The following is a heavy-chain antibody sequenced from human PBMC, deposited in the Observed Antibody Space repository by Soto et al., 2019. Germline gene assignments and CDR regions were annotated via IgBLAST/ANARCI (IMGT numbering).Heavy chain of an antibody. Sequence: EVQLVESGGGLVKPGGSLRLSCAASGFTLSNAWMSWVRQAPGKGLEWVGRIKSKTDGGTTDYAAPVKGRFTISRDDSKNTLYLQMNSLKTEDTAVYYCTTVIVRSTPAGDYWGQGTLVTVSS. J-gene: IGHJ4*02. CDR1: GFTLSNAW. CDR3: TTVIVRSTPAGDY. D-gene: IGHD1-26*01. CDR2: IKSKTDGGTT. V-gene: IGHV3-15*01.